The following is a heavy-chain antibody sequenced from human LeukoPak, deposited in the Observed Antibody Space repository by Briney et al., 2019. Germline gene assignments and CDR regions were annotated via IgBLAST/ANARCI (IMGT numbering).Heavy chain of an antibody. CDR3: ARHHYVWGTYRYTVDY. J-gene: IGHJ4*02. CDR2: INHSGST. CDR1: GGSFSGYY. V-gene: IGHV4-34*01. Sequence: SETLSLTCAVYGGSFSGYYRSWIRQPPGKGLEWIGEINHSGSTNYNPSLKSRVTILVDTSKNQFSLKLSSVTAADTAVYYCARHHYVWGTYRYTVDYWGQGTLVTVSS. D-gene: IGHD3-16*02.